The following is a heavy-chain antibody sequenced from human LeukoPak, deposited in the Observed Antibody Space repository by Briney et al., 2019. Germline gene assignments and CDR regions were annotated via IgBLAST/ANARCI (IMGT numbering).Heavy chain of an antibody. CDR3: ASGGEDSFDY. Sequence: SDTLSLTCTVSGGSISSYYWSWIRQPPGKGLEWIGYIYYGGSTNYNPSLKSRVTISVDASKNQFSLKLSSVTAADTAVYYCASGGEDSFDYWGQGTLVTVSS. D-gene: IGHD3-16*01. V-gene: IGHV4-59*07. J-gene: IGHJ4*02. CDR1: GGSISSYY. CDR2: IYYGGST.